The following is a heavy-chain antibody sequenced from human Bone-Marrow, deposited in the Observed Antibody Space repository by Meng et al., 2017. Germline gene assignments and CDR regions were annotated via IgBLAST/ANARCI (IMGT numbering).Heavy chain of an antibody. CDR2: IYYSRST. D-gene: IGHD3-10*01. J-gene: IGHJ5*02. CDR3: AREGRVLHYGSGSSRNNWFDP. Sequence: GSLRLSCTVSGGSISSYYWSWIRQPPGKGLEWIGYIYYSRSTNYNPSLKSRVTISVDTSKNQFSLKLSSVTAADTAVYYCAREGRVLHYGSGSSRNNWFDPWGQGTLVTVSS. CDR1: GGSISSYY. V-gene: IGHV4-59*01.